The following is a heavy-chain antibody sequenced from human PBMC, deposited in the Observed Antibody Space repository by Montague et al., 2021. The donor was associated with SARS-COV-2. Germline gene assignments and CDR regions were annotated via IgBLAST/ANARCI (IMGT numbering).Heavy chain of an antibody. CDR3: ARMIAVTTSFDY. J-gene: IGHJ4*02. D-gene: IGHD4-17*01. Sequence: PALVKPTQTLTLTCTFSGFSLSTSGMCVSWIRQPPGKALEWLARXDWDDDKYYSTSLKTRLTISKDTSKNQVVLTMTNMDPVDTATYYCARMIAVTTSFDYWGQGTLVTVSS. V-gene: IGHV2-70*11. CDR1: GFSLSTSGMC. CDR2: XDWDDDK.